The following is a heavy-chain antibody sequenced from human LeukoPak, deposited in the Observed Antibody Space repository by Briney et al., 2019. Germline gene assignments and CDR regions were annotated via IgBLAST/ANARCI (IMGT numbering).Heavy chain of an antibody. D-gene: IGHD3-10*01. CDR2: IYSGGST. Sequence: GGSLRLPCAASGFTISSNYMSWVRQAPGKGLEWVSVIYSGGSTHYADSVKGRFTISRDNSKNTLYLQMNSLRAEDTAVYYCAKTLFGELYYFDYWGQGTLVTVSS. CDR3: AKTLFGELYYFDY. CDR1: GFTISSNY. V-gene: IGHV3-66*01. J-gene: IGHJ4*02.